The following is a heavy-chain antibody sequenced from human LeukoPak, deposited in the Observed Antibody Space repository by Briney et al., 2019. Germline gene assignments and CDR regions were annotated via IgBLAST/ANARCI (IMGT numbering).Heavy chain of an antibody. D-gene: IGHD6-13*01. J-gene: IGHJ5*02. V-gene: IGHV4-4*07. CDR1: GGSISSCY. CDR3: ARDSIAAEPNWFDP. CDR2: IYTSGST. Sequence: SETLSLTCTVSGGSISSCYWSWIRQPAGKGLEWIGRIYTSGSTNYNPSLKSRVTMSVDTSKNQFSLKLSSVTAADTAVYYCARDSIAAEPNWFDPWGQGTLVTVSS.